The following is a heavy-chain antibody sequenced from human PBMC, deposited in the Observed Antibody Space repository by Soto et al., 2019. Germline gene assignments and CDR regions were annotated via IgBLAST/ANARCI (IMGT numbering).Heavy chain of an antibody. J-gene: IGHJ4*02. D-gene: IGHD2-2*01. Sequence: QLQLQESGPGLVKPSETLSLTCTVSGGSISSSSYYWGWIRQPPGKGLEWIGSIYYSGSTYYNPSLKSRVTISVDTSKNQFSLKLSSGTAADTAVYYWGQLPMRAGVDYWGQGTLVTVSS. V-gene: IGHV4-39*01. CDR3: GQLPMRAGVDY. CDR2: IYYSGST. CDR1: GGSISSSSYY.